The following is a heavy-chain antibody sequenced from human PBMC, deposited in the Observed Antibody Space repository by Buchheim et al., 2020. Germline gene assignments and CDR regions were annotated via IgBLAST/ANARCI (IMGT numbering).Heavy chain of an antibody. CDR3: GRQHAEDTSGYPADY. D-gene: IGHD3-22*01. CDR2: IHYTGVT. Sequence: QLQLQESGPGLVKPSETLSLTCSVSGASDISGNYYWGWMRQPPGKGLEWIGSIHYTGVTYYNPSLKSRVTISGDTSKKQFSLNMGSVTAAGTAMYYFGRQHAEDTSGYPADYWGQGTL. J-gene: IGHJ4*02. CDR1: GASDISGNYY. V-gene: IGHV4-39*01.